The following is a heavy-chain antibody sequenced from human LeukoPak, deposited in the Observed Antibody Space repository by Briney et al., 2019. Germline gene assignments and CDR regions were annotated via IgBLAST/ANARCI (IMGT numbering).Heavy chain of an antibody. J-gene: IGHJ6*03. CDR1: GFTFSNAW. D-gene: IGHD6-13*01. V-gene: IGHV3-15*01. Sequence: GGSLRLSCAASGFTFSNAWMSWVRQAPGKGLEWVGRIKSKTDGGTTDYAAPVKGRFTISRDDSKNTLYLQMKSLKTEDTAVYYCTTLGYSSSWYVIYYYYMDVWGKGTTVTVSS. CDR2: IKSKTDGGTT. CDR3: TTLGYSSSWYVIYYYYMDV.